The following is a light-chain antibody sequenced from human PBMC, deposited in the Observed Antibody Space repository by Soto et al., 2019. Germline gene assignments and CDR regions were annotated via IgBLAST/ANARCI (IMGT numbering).Light chain of an antibody. CDR3: SSYTRVSTYV. CDR1: SSDVGAYDD. CDR2: EVR. V-gene: IGLV2-14*01. Sequence: QSALTQPASVSGAPGQSITISCTGTSSDVGAYDDVSWYQHLPGKATKLMIYEVRDRPSGVSSRFSGSKSGNTASLTISRLKAEDEADYYCSSYTRVSTYVLGAGTKLTVL. J-gene: IGLJ1*01.